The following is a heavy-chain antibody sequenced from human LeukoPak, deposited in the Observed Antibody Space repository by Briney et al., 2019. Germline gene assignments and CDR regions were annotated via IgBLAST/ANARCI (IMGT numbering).Heavy chain of an antibody. D-gene: IGHD6-6*01. V-gene: IGHV4-34*01. CDR1: GGSFSGYY. CDR3: ARGLRYPKYSSSFRGTNWFDP. J-gene: IGHJ5*02. CDR2: INHSGST. Sequence: SETLSLTCAVYGGSFSGYYWSWIRQPPGKGLDWIGEINHSGSTNYNPSLKSRVTISVDTSKNQFSLKLSSVTAADTAVYYCARGLRYPKYSSSFRGTNWFDPWGQGTLVTVSS.